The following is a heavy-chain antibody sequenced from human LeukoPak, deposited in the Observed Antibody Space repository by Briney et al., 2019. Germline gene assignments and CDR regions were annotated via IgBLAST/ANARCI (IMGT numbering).Heavy chain of an antibody. CDR1: GGSISSSSYY. D-gene: IGHD1-26*01. Sequence: SETLSLTCTVSGGSISSSSYYWGWIRQPPGKGLEWLGSIYYSGSTYYNPSLKIRVTISVDTSKNKFSLKLSSVTAADTAVYYCARLEWELRQPTNWFDPWGQGTLVTVSS. CDR3: ARLEWELRQPTNWFDP. V-gene: IGHV4-39*01. CDR2: IYYSGST. J-gene: IGHJ5*02.